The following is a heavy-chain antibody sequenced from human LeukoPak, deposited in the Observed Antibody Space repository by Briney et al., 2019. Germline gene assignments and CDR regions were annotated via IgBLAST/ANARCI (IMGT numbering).Heavy chain of an antibody. CDR1: GYTFTGYY. J-gene: IGHJ4*02. Sequence: GASVKVSCKASGYTFTGYYMHWVRQAPGQGLEWMGWINPNSGGTNYAQKFQGRVTITRDTSISTAYMELSRLRSDDTAVYYCARVRGSGSYFGYWGQGTLVTVSS. CDR2: INPNSGGT. CDR3: ARVRGSGSYFGY. V-gene: IGHV1-2*02. D-gene: IGHD3-10*01.